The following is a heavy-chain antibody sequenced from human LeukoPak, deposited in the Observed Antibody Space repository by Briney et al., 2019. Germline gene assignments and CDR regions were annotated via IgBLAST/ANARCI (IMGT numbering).Heavy chain of an antibody. D-gene: IGHD6-19*01. CDR2: INPNSGGT. CDR1: GYTFTGYY. CDR3: ARTPLSVAGRGLFDY. V-gene: IGHV1-2*06. J-gene: IGHJ4*02. Sequence: ASVTVSCKASGYTFTGYYMHWVRQAPGQGLEWMGRINPNSGGTSYAQKFQGRVTMTRDTSISTAYMELSRLRSDDTAVYYCARTPLSVAGRGLFDYWGQGTLVTVSS.